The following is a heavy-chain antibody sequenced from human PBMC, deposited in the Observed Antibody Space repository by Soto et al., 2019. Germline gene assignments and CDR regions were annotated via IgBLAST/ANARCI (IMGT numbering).Heavy chain of an antibody. J-gene: IGHJ4*02. CDR2: MNPNSGNT. Sequence: QVQLVQSGAEVKKPGASVKVSCKASGYTFTSYDINWVRQATGQGLEWMGWMNPNSGNTAYAQKFQGRVTMTRNTSTSTAYMELSSLRSDDTAVYYCARERGCSGGSCYFFDYWGQGTLVTVSS. CDR1: GYTFTSYD. D-gene: IGHD2-15*01. V-gene: IGHV1-8*01. CDR3: ARERGCSGGSCYFFDY.